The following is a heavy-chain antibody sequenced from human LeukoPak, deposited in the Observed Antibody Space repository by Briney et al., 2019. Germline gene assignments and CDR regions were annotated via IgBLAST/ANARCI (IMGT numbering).Heavy chain of an antibody. CDR1: GFTLFSY. CDR2: IYSGGGGIT. J-gene: IGHJ4*02. V-gene: IGHV3-53*01. CDR3: ARDDCYDSSGLDY. Sequence: GGSLRLSCAASGFTLFSYMNWVRQAPGQGLEWVSVIYSGGGGITYYADSVKGRITISRDNSKNTLYLQINRLSAEDTAVYYCARDDCYDSSGLDYWGQGILVTVSS. D-gene: IGHD3-22*01.